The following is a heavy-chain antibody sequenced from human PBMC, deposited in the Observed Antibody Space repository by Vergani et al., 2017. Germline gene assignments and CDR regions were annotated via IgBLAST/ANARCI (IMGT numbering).Heavy chain of an antibody. CDR1: GDSIISRSYY. V-gene: IGHV4-39*01. CDR3: ASVKYYTDSTSHFRGRYFDV. J-gene: IGHJ2*01. Sequence: QMQLQESGPGLVKASEPLSLTCTVSGDSIISRSYYWGWIRQPPGKGLEWIGSIYNSGNGDSSSSLKSRVTISADTSKNQFSLRLTSVTAADTAVYYCASVKYYTDSTSHFRGRYFDVWGRGTLVTVPS. D-gene: IGHD3-3*01. CDR2: IYNSGNG.